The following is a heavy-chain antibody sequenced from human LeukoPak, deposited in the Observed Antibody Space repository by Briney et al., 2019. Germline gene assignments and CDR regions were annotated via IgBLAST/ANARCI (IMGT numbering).Heavy chain of an antibody. CDR3: ARRVDYDSSGYPY. CDR2: IYYSGST. D-gene: IGHD3-22*01. J-gene: IGHJ4*02. Sequence: SETLSLTCTVSGGSISSGGYYWSWIRQHPGKGLEWIGYIYYSGSTYYNPSLKSRVTISVDTSKNQFSLKLSSVTAADTAVYYCARRVDYDSSGYPYWGQGTLVTVSS. V-gene: IGHV4-31*03. CDR1: GGSISSGGYY.